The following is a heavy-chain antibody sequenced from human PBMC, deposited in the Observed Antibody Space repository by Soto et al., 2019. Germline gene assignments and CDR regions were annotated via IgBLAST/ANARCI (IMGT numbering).Heavy chain of an antibody. J-gene: IGHJ1*01. D-gene: IGHD5-18*01. CDR2: INHRGST. CDR1: NGSLSTHF. V-gene: IGHV4-34*01. Sequence: SETLSLTCGVYNGSLSTHFWSGIRQSPVKGLEWIGEINHRGSTNYNPSLKSRVSISIDMSQNQVSLKVTSVTAADTAMYYCARGRSYGFNSWRQGILDTVSS. CDR3: ARGRSYGFNS.